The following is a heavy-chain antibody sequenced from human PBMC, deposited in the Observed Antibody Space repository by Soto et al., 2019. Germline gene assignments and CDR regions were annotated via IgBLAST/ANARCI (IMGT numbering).Heavy chain of an antibody. D-gene: IGHD2-15*01. CDR1: GFTLSSYA. CDR3: AERYCSGGSCYSSYFDY. Sequence: GGSLRLSCAASGFTLSSYAMSWFRQAPGKGLEWVPAISGSGGSTYYADAVKGRFSIYRDNSKNMLYLQMNSLRAVDTAVYYCAERYCSGGSCYSSYFDYWGQGTLVTVSS. CDR2: ISGSGGST. J-gene: IGHJ4*02. V-gene: IGHV3-23*01.